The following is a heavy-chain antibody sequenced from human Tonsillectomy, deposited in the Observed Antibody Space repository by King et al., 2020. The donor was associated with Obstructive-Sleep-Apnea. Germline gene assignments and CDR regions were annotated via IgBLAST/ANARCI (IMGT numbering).Heavy chain of an antibody. CDR1: GYTFTSYY. CDR3: ARVLLQKRMTDAFDI. J-gene: IGHJ3*02. CDR2: INPSGGST. D-gene: IGHD3-22*01. V-gene: IGHV1-46*01. Sequence: VQLVESGAEVKKPGASVKVSCKASGYTFTSYYMHWVRQAPGQGLEWMGVINPSGGSTSYAQKFQGRVTMTRDTSTSTVYMELSSLRSEDTAVYYCARVLLQKRMTDAFDIWGQGTMVTVSS.